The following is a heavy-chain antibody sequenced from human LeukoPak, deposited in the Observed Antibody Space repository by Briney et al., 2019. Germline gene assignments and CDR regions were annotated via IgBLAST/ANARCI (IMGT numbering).Heavy chain of an antibody. CDR2: INHSGST. CDR3: ARGRGGYCSSTSCYAALPFDP. V-gene: IGHV4-34*01. D-gene: IGHD2-2*01. Sequence: SETLSLTCAVYGGSFSGYYWSWLRQPPGKGLDWIGEINHSGSTNYNPSLKSRVTISVDTSKNQFSLKLSSVTAADTAVYYCARGRGGYCSSTSCYAALPFDPWGQGTLVTVSS. J-gene: IGHJ5*02. CDR1: GGSFSGYY.